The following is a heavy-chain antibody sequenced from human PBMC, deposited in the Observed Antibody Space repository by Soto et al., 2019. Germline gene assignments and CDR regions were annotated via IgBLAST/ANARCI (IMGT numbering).Heavy chain of an antibody. Sequence: SETLSLTCAVYGGSFTDYYWSWVRQPPGKGLEWIAEINHTGGPNYNPSLRSRLTISADRSKSQVSLYLSSVTAADTAVYYCARRVTVKSYMAVWGKGTTVTVSS. CDR3: ARRVTVKSYMAV. J-gene: IGHJ6*03. CDR2: INHTGGP. CDR1: GGSFTDYY. D-gene: IGHD2-21*02. V-gene: IGHV4-34*01.